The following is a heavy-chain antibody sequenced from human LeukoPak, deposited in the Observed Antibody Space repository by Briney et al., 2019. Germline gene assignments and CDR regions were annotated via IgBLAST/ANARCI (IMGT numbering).Heavy chain of an antibody. J-gene: IGHJ6*02. V-gene: IGHV3-74*01. CDR2: INNDATRT. D-gene: IGHD1-26*01. Sequence: PGGSLRLSCAASGSAFSRSWIHWVRQAPGKGLVWVSHINNDATRTTYADSVRGRFTISRDNAKNTVSLQMNSLRAEDTAVHYCASDGAYAMAVWGQGTTVTVSS. CDR1: GSAFSRSW. CDR3: ASDGAYAMAV.